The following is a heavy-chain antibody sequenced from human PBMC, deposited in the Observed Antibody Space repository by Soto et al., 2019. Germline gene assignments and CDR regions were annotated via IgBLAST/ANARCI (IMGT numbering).Heavy chain of an antibody. CDR3: AKGNIVLMVYAPARDYFDY. V-gene: IGHV3-23*01. J-gene: IGHJ4*02. CDR2: ISGSGGST. D-gene: IGHD2-8*01. CDR1: GFTFSGYS. Sequence: PGGSLSLSCAAAGFTFSGYSMSLVRPAPGKGLEWVSAISGSGGSTYYADSVKGRFTISRDNSKNTLYLQMNSLRAEDTAVYYCAKGNIVLMVYAPARDYFDYWGQGTLVTVSS.